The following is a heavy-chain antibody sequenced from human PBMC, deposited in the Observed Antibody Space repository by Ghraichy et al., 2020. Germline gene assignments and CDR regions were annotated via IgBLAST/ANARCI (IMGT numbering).Heavy chain of an antibody. CDR1: GGTFSSSA. Sequence: SVKVSCKASGGTFSSSAISWVRQAPGQGLEWMGRIIPVLGITDYAQKFQGRVTITADTSTSTAYMELGSLRPEDTAVYYCSKAARDYGDLDQWGQGTLVTVSS. CDR2: IIPVLGIT. D-gene: IGHD4-17*01. V-gene: IGHV1-69*04. CDR3: SKAARDYGDLDQ. J-gene: IGHJ4*02.